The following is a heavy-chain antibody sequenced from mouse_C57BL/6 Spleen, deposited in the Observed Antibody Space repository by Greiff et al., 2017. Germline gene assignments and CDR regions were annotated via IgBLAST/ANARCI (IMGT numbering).Heavy chain of an antibody. CDR3: AKDSLSIRYYDV. V-gene: IGHV2-5*01. CDR1: GFSLTSYG. CDR2: IWRGGST. J-gene: IGHJ1*03. Sequence: VKLVESGPGLVQPSQSLSITCTVSGFSLTSYGVPWVRQSPGKGLEWLGVIWRGGSTDYNAAFMSRLSITKDNSKSQVFLKMNRLQAKDTAIYYCAKDSLSIRYYDVWGTGTTVTVAS.